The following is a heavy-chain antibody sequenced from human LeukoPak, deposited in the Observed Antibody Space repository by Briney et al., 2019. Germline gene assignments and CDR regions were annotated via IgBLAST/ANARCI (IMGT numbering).Heavy chain of an antibody. CDR3: ARLNTQGGSGGYYFDY. V-gene: IGHV4-4*07. J-gene: IGHJ4*02. CDR1: GGSISSYY. CDR2: IYTSGST. Sequence: SETLSLTCTVSGGSISSYYWSWIRQPAGKGLEWIGRIYTSGSTNYNPSLKSRVTMSVDTSKNQFSLKLSSVTAADTAVYYCARLNTQGGSGGYYFDYWGQGTLVTVSS. D-gene: IGHD1-26*01.